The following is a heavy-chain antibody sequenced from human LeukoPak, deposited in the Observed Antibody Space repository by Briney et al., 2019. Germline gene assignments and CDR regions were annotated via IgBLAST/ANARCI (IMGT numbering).Heavy chain of an antibody. D-gene: IGHD1-26*01. Sequence: PGGSLRLSCAASGFIFNSYAMGWVRQAPERGLEWVSTISSSGRATYFADSVKGRFTISRDDSKNTIYLQMNSLRAEDTAVYYCAKDRYSGSYFSYFDYWGQGTLVTVSS. J-gene: IGHJ4*02. CDR1: GFIFNSYA. CDR2: ISSSGRAT. V-gene: IGHV3-23*01. CDR3: AKDRYSGSYFSYFDY.